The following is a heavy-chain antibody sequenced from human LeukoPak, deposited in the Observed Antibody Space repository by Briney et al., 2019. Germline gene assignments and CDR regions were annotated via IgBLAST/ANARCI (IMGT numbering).Heavy chain of an antibody. CDR1: GYTFTSYY. D-gene: IGHD3-3*01. J-gene: IGHJ4*02. CDR2: ISAYNGNT. CDR3: ARDPTYYDFWGGYYLCDY. Sequence: ASVKVSCKASGYTFTSYYMHWVRQAPGQGLEWMGWISAYNGNTNYAQKLQGRVTMTTDTSTSTAYMELRSLRSDDTAVYYCARDPTYYDFWGGYYLCDYWGQVTLVTVSS. V-gene: IGHV1-18*04.